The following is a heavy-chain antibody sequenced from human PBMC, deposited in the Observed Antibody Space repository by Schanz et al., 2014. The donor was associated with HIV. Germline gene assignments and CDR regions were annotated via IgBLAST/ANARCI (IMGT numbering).Heavy chain of an antibody. CDR1: EFTFSSYG. Sequence: QVQLVESGGGVVQPGRSLRLSCAASEFTFSSYGMHWVRQAPGKGLEWAAVISYDGSYKYYADSVKGRFTISRDNSKNTLYLQMNSLRAEDTAVYYCARDCHGGVYYGDYVCYWGQGTLVTVSS. CDR3: ARDCHGGVYYGDYVCY. CDR2: ISYDGSYK. D-gene: IGHD4-17*01. J-gene: IGHJ4*02. V-gene: IGHV3-30*03.